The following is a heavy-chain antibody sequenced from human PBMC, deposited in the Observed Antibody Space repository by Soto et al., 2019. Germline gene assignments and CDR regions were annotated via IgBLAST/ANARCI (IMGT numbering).Heavy chain of an antibody. CDR3: ARVPRVRGTWFEP. CDR2: ILFTDHA. D-gene: IGHD3-16*01. J-gene: IGHJ5*02. Sequence: QVHLEESGPGLVRPSQTLSLTCAVSGGSVSSHDFYWSWIRQHPGGGLEWIVYILFTDHAFYNPSVRSRTTIALDSSQNQFSLKLFSVPAADTAVYYCARVPRVRGTWFEPWGKGILVTVAS. CDR1: GGSVSSHDFY. V-gene: IGHV4-31*11.